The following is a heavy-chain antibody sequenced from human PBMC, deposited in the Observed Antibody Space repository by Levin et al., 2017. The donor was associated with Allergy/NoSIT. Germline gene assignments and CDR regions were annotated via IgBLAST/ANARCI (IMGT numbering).Heavy chain of an antibody. V-gene: IGHV3-53*01. CDR1: GFTVSSNY. CDR3: ARLSGTVWSPFDL. CDR2: YYGDGRT. D-gene: IGHD1-1*01. J-gene: IGHJ4*02. Sequence: GGSLRLSCAASGFTVSSNYMSWVRQAPGKGLEWVSLYYGDGRTAYGDSVKGRFIISRDISRNTLDLQMNSLRAEDTALYYCARLSGTVWSPFDLWGQGTLVTVSS.